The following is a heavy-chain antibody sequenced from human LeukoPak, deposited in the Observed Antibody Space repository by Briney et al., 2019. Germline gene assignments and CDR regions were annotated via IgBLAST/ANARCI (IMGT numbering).Heavy chain of an antibody. CDR1: GFTFSSYA. CDR3: AKIWVGSNWLY. CDR2: ISGSGTNI. V-gene: IGHV3-23*01. Sequence: SGGSLRLSCAASGFTFSSYAMNWVRQAPGKGLEWVSAISGSGTNIYYADSVKGRFTISRDNSKNTLYLQLNSLRAEDTAVYYCAKIWVGSNWLYWGQGTLVTVSS. D-gene: IGHD6-13*01. J-gene: IGHJ4*02.